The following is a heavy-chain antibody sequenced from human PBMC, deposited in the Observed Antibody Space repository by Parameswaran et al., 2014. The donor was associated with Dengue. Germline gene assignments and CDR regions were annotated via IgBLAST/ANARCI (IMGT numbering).Heavy chain of an antibody. V-gene: IGHV1-69*06. J-gene: IGHJ3*02. CDR3: ARGGARGIVGATDAFDI. CDR2: IIPIFGTA. D-gene: IGHD1-26*01. Sequence: WVRQAPGQGLEWMGGIIPIFGTANYAQKFQGRVTITADKSTSTAYMELSSLRSEDTAVYYCARGGARGIVGATDAFDIWGQGTTVTVSS.